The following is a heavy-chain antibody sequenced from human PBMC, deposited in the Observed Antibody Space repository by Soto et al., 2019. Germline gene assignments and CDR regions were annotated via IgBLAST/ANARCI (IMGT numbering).Heavy chain of an antibody. CDR3: ARVRSSWYPLEY. D-gene: IGHD6-13*01. V-gene: IGHV5-10-1*01. CDR2: IDPSDSYT. J-gene: IGHJ4*02. CDR1: GYSFTSYW. Sequence: GESLKISCKGSGYSFTSYWISWVRQMPGKGLEWMGRIDPSDSYTNYSPSFQGHVTISADKSISTAYLQWSSLKASDTAMYYCARVRSSWYPLEYWGQGPLVTVSS.